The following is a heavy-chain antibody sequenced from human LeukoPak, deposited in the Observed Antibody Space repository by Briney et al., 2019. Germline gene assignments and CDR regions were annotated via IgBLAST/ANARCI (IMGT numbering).Heavy chain of an antibody. CDR1: GGSISGYF. D-gene: IGHD5-12*01. CDR2: MYYSGST. CDR3: ARSTSGYEIDY. Sequence: PSETLSLTCTVPGGSISGYFWSWIRQPPGKELEWIGYMYYSGSTNYNPSLKSRVTISVDTSKNQFSLKLSSVTAADTAVYYCARSTSGYEIDYWGQGTLVTVSS. V-gene: IGHV4-59*01. J-gene: IGHJ4*02.